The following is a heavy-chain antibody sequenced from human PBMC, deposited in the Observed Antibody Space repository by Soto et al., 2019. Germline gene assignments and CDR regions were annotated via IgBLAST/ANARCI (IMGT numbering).Heavy chain of an antibody. V-gene: IGHV4-4*02. Sequence: SETLSLTCAVSGGSISSSNWWSWVRQPPGKGLEWIGEIYHSGSTNYNPSLKSRVTISVDKYKNQFSLKLSSVTAADTAVYYCARDYSSGWYSGKYYFDYWGQGTLVTVSS. D-gene: IGHD6-19*01. CDR2: IYHSGST. J-gene: IGHJ4*02. CDR1: GGSISSSNW. CDR3: ARDYSSGWYSGKYYFDY.